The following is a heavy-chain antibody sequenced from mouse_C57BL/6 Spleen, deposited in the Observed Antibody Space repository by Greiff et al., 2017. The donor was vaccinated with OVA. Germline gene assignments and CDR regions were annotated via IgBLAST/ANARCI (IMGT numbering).Heavy chain of an antibody. Sequence: EVQVVESGGGLVQPGGSLSLSCAASGFTFTDYYMSWVRQPPGKALEWLGFIRNKANGYTTEYSASVKGRFTISRDNSQSILYLQMNALRAEDSATYYCARYRAGFAYWGQGTLVTASA. V-gene: IGHV7-3*01. D-gene: IGHD3-1*01. CDR3: ARYRAGFAY. J-gene: IGHJ3*01. CDR2: IRNKANGYTT. CDR1: GFTFTDYY.